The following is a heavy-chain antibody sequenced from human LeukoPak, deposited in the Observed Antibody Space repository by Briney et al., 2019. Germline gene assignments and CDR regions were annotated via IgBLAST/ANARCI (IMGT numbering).Heavy chain of an antibody. CDR1: GFTFSNYA. J-gene: IGHJ4*02. V-gene: IGHV3-64D*06. D-gene: IGHD5-18*01. CDR3: VKGWIQAVGNFC. CDR2: ISTTGGST. Sequence: GSLLLSCSASGFTFSNYAMHWVRQSPGEGPEYVSAISTTGGSTYYADSVKGRFTISRDNSKNTQYLQMSSLTAEDTAVYYCVKGWIQAVGNFCWGQGTLVTVSS.